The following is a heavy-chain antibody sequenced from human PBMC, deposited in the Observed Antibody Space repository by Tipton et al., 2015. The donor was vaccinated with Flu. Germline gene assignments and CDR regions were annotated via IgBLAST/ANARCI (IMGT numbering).Heavy chain of an antibody. CDR2: INHSGST. CDR3: ARRGLLWYFDL. V-gene: IGHV4-34*01. CDR1: GGSFSGYC. Sequence: LRLSCAVYGGSFSGYCWSWIRQPPGKGLEWIGEINHSGSTNYNPSLKSRVTISVDTSKNQFSLKLSSVTAADTAVYYCARRGLLWYFDLWGRGTLVTVSS. J-gene: IGHJ2*01. D-gene: IGHD2/OR15-2a*01.